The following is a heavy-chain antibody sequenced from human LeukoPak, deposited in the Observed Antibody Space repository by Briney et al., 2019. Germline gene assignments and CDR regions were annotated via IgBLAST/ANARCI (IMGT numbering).Heavy chain of an antibody. CDR3: ARDLGYSSSWHHFDY. V-gene: IGHV3-30-3*01. Sequence: PGRSLRLSCAASGFTFSSYAMHWVRQAPGKGLEWVAVISYDGSNKYYADSVKGRFTISRDNSKNTLYLQMNSLRAEDTAVYHCARDLGYSSSWHHFDYWGQGTLVTVSS. D-gene: IGHD6-13*01. CDR1: GFTFSSYA. J-gene: IGHJ4*02. CDR2: ISYDGSNK.